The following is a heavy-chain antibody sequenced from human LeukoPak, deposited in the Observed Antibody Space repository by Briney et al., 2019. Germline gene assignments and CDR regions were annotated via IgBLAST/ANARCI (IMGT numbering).Heavy chain of an antibody. D-gene: IGHD3-22*01. J-gene: IGHJ4*02. V-gene: IGHV3-11*01. CDR1: GFAFSDYY. CDR2: ISSRGSTI. Sequence: GGSLRLSCTASGFAFSDYYMSWIRQAPGKGLEWVSYISSRGSTIYYADSVKGRFTISRDNAKNSLYLQMNSLRAEDTAVYYCARERYYYDSSAYYGYWGQGTLVTVSS. CDR3: ARERYYYDSSAYYGY.